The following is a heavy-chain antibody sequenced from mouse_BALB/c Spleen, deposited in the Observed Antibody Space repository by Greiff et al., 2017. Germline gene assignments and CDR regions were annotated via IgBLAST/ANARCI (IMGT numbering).Heavy chain of an antibody. Sequence: ESGPGLVKPSQSLSLTCTVTGYSITSDYAWNWIRQFPGNKLEWMGYISYSGSTSYNPSLKSRISITRDTSKNQFFLQLNSVTTEDTATYYCARSLYDGYYFLLGFDVWGAGTTVTVSS. CDR3: ARSLYDGYYFLLGFDV. V-gene: IGHV3-2*02. CDR2: ISYSGST. CDR1: GYSITSDYA. D-gene: IGHD2-3*01. J-gene: IGHJ1*01.